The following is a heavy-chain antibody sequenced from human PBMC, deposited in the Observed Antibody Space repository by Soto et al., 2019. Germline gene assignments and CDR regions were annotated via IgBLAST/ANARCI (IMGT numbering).Heavy chain of an antibody. CDR1: GGSFSGYY. V-gene: IGHV4-34*01. J-gene: IGHJ6*02. D-gene: IGHD6-6*01. Sequence: PSETLSLTCAVCGGSFSGYYWSWIRQPPGKGLEWIGEINHSGSTNYNPSLESRVTISVDTSKNQFSLKLSSVTAADTAVYYCARGIKPYSSSARDMDVWGQGATVTVSS. CDR2: INHSGST. CDR3: ARGIKPYSSSARDMDV.